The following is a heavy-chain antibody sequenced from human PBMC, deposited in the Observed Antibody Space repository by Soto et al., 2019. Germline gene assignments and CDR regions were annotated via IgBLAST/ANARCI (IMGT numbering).Heavy chain of an antibody. CDR3: ASGWLQLKVNDY. D-gene: IGHD5-12*01. CDR2: INHSGST. CDR1: GGSFSGYY. Sequence: SETLSLTCAVYGGSFSGYYWSWIRQPPGKGLEWIGEINHSGSTNYNPSLKSRVTISVDTSKNQFSLKLSSVTAADTAVYYCASGWLQLKVNDYWGQGTLVTVSS. J-gene: IGHJ4*02. V-gene: IGHV4-34*01.